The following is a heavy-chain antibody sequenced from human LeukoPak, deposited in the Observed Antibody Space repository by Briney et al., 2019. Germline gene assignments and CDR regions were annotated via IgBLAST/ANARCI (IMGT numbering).Heavy chain of an antibody. J-gene: IGHJ6*03. CDR2: IIPIFGTA. Sequence: GASVKVSCKASGGTFSSYDISWVRQAPGQGLEWMGGIIPIFGTANYAQKFQGRVTITADESTSTAYMELSSLRSEDTAVYYCAREAAAGTNYYYYYMDVWGKGTTVIVSS. CDR1: GGTFSSYD. V-gene: IGHV1-69*13. D-gene: IGHD6-13*01. CDR3: AREAAAGTNYYYYYMDV.